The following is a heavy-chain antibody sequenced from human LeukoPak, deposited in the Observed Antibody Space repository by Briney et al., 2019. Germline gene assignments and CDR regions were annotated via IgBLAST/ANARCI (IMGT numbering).Heavy chain of an antibody. CDR3: AVGAATYYFDY. CDR2: ISPSGGST. CDR1: GYTFTSNY. V-gene: IGHV1-46*01. J-gene: IGHJ4*02. Sequence: ASVKVSCKAFGYTFTSNYMHWVRQAPGQGPEWMGVISPSGGSTTYAQKFQGRVTLTRDMSTSTDYLELSSLRSEDTAVYYCAVGAATYYFDYWGQGTLVTVSS. D-gene: IGHD1-26*01.